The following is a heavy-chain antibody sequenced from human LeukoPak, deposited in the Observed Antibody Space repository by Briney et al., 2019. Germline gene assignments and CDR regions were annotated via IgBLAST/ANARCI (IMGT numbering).Heavy chain of an antibody. CDR1: GFTFSSYA. D-gene: IGHD2-2*01. CDR2: ISGSGGST. V-gene: IGHV3-23*01. Sequence: GGSLRLSCAASGFTFSSYAMSWVRQAPGKGLEWVSAISGSGGSTYYADSVKGRFTISRDNSKNTLYLQVNSLRAEDTAVYYCAKDGECSSTSCSLDYWGQGTLVTVSS. J-gene: IGHJ4*02. CDR3: AKDGECSSTSCSLDY.